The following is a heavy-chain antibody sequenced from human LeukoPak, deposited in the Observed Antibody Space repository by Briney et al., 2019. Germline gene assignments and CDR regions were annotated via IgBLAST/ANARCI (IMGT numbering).Heavy chain of an antibody. V-gene: IGHV4-39*07. CDR3: ARVNLLGYCTSGVCPGGGVPFDH. CDR1: GGSISSSSYY. J-gene: IGHJ4*02. Sequence: SETLSLTCTVSGGSISSSSYYWGWIRQPPGKGLEWIGSIYYSGSTNYNPSLKSRVTISLDASKNQFSLKLTSVTAADTAVYYCARVNLLGYCTSGVCPGGGVPFDHWGQGILVTVSS. CDR2: IYYSGST. D-gene: IGHD2-8*01.